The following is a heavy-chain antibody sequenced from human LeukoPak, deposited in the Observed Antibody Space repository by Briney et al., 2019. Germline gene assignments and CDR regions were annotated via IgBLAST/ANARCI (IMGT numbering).Heavy chain of an antibody. Sequence: AGGSLRLSCAASGFTFSNAWMSWVRQAPGKGLEWVGRIKSKTDGGTTDYAAPVKGRFTISRDDSKNTLYLQMNSLKTEDTAVYYCTTRYCSSTSCYAGYFDYWGQGTLVTVSS. CDR1: GFTFSNAW. D-gene: IGHD2-2*01. CDR2: IKSKTDGGTT. V-gene: IGHV3-15*01. CDR3: TTRYCSSTSCYAGYFDY. J-gene: IGHJ4*02.